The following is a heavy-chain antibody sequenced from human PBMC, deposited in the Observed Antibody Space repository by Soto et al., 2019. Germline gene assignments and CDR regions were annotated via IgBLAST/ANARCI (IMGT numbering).Heavy chain of an antibody. CDR1: GGSISSYY. CDR3: AREGFGYYGSGKKPYYYYGMDV. V-gene: IGHV4-59*01. J-gene: IGHJ6*02. CDR2: IYYSGST. D-gene: IGHD3-10*01. Sequence: QVQLQESGPGLVKPSETLSLTCTVSGGSISSYYWSWIRQPPGKGLEWIGYIYYSGSTNYNPSLKSRVTISVDTSKNQFSLKLSSVTAADTAVYYCAREGFGYYGSGKKPYYYYGMDVWGQGTTVTVSS.